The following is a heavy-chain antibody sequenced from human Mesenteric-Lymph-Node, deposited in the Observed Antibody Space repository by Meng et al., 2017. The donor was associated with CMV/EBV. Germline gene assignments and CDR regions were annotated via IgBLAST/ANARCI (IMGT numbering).Heavy chain of an antibody. Sequence: GEFLKISCGGSGFAFSNYWMSWVRQAPGKGLEWVASIKEDESENFYVDSVKGRFTISRDNAKNSVYLQMNSLRAEDTALYYCARDSLLGATYYYYYGMDVWGQGTTVTVSS. CDR2: IKEDESEN. J-gene: IGHJ6*02. D-gene: IGHD5-12*01. CDR1: GFAFSNYW. CDR3: ARDSLLGATYYYYYGMDV. V-gene: IGHV3-7*03.